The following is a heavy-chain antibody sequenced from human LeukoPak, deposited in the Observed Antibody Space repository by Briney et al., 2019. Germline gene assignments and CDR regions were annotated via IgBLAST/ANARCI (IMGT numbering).Heavy chain of an antibody. CDR1: EFTFTHFA. CDR2: VSSHGNDG. V-gene: IGHV3-30*01. Sequence: GGSLRLSCAVSEFTFTHFAMHWVRPAPGKGLEWVAVVSSHGNDGYYADSVKGRFTISRDNSKNTLYLQIDSLRAEDTAIYYCTRDAYNFNDFDYWGQGTLVTVSS. D-gene: IGHD5-24*01. CDR3: TRDAYNFNDFDY. J-gene: IGHJ4*02.